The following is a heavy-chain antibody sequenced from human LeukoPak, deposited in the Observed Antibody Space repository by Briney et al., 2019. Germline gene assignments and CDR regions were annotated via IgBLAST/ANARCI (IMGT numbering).Heavy chain of an antibody. Sequence: SETLSLTCVVYGGSFSGYYWSWIRQPPGKGLEWIGEINHSGSTNYNPSLKSRVTISVDTSKNQFSLKLSSVTAADTAVYYCARGPYDYWGQGTLVTVSS. CDR3: ARGPYDY. CDR1: GGSFSGYY. J-gene: IGHJ4*02. V-gene: IGHV4-34*01. CDR2: INHSGST.